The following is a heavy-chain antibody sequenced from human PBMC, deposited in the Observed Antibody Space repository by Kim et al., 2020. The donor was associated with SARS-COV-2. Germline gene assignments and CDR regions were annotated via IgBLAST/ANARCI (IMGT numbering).Heavy chain of an antibody. CDR2: SRNKARSYTT. J-gene: IGHJ6*02. CDR1: GFSFSDHY. V-gene: IGHV3-72*01. Sequence: GGSLRLSCAASGFSFSDHYMDWVRQAPGKGLEWVGRSRNKARSYTTEYAASVKGRFTISRDDSKNSVYLQMNSLKTEDTAVYYCTRLSSPRHGLDVWGQGTTVTVSS. CDR3: TRLSSPRHGLDV.